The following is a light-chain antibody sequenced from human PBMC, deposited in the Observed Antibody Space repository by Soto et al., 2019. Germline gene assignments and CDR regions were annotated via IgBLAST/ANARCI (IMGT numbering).Light chain of an antibody. CDR2: GAS. J-gene: IGKJ1*01. V-gene: IGKV3-20*01. Sequence: EIVLTQSPGILSLSPGERATLSCRASQSVSNDSLAWYQQKPGQAPRLLIYGASTRATDVPDRFSGSGSGADFTLTTSRLEPEDFAVYYCQQYGSSPPRTFGQGTKVE. CDR3: QQYGSSPPRT. CDR1: QSVSNDS.